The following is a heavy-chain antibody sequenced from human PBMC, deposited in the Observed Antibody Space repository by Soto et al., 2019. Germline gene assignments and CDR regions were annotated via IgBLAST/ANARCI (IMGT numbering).Heavy chain of an antibody. CDR1: GGTFSSYA. Sequence: ASVKVSCKASGGTFSSYAISWVRQAPGQGLEWMGGIIPIFGTANYAQKFQGRVTITGDESTSTAYMELSSLRSEDTAVYYCARGYSSSSISYYYMDVWGKGTTVTISS. J-gene: IGHJ6*03. D-gene: IGHD6-6*01. V-gene: IGHV1-69*13. CDR2: IIPIFGTA. CDR3: ARGYSSSSISYYYMDV.